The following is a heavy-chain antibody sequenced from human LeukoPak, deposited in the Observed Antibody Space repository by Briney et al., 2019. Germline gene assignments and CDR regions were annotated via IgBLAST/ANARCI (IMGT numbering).Heavy chain of an antibody. Sequence: GASVKVSCKASGYTFTGYYMHWVRQAPGQGLEWMGWINPNSGGTNYAQKFQGRVTMTRDTSISTAYMELSRLRSDDTAVYYCAPDLLAVAGTEAPTFDYWSQGTLVTVSS. J-gene: IGHJ4*02. CDR2: INPNSGGT. CDR1: GYTFTGYY. V-gene: IGHV1-2*02. CDR3: APDLLAVAGTEAPTFDY. D-gene: IGHD6-19*01.